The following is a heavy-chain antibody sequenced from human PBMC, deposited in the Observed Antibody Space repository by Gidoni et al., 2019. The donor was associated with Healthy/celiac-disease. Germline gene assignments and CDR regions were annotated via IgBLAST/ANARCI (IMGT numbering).Heavy chain of an antibody. CDR3: ARNRVHPGNFDY. CDR2: IYSGGST. CDR1: DSTVSSNY. Sequence: EVQLVESGGGLVQPAGSLRLSCAASDSTVSSNYMSWVRQAPGKGVEWVSVIYSGGSTYYADSVKGRFTIFRDNSKNTLYLQMNSLRAEETAVYYCARNRVHPGNFDYWGQGTLVTVSS. V-gene: IGHV3-66*01. J-gene: IGHJ4*02.